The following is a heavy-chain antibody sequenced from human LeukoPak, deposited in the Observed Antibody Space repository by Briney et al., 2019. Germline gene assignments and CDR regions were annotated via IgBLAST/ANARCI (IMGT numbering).Heavy chain of an antibody. CDR3: ARNDAPYGSGGYVGY. Sequence: GGSLRLSCAASGFTFSSYSMNWVRQAPGKGLEWVSSISTTGGYIFYADSVKGRFTMSRDNAKNALYLQMNSLRAEDTAVYYCARNDAPYGSGGYVGYWGQGTLVTVSS. D-gene: IGHD3-10*01. CDR2: ISTTGGYI. V-gene: IGHV3-21*04. CDR1: GFTFSSYS. J-gene: IGHJ4*02.